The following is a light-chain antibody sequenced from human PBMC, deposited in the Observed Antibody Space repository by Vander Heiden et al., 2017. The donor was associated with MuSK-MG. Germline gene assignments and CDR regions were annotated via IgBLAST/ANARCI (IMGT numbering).Light chain of an antibody. Sequence: DMVMPQSPATLSVSPGERATLSCRASQSVSSNLAWYQQKPGQAPRLLIYGASTRATGIPARFSGSGSGTEFTPTISSLQSEDFAVYYCQQYNNWPPYTFGQGTKLEIK. CDR2: GAS. CDR3: QQYNNWPPYT. V-gene: IGKV3-15*01. CDR1: QSVSSN. J-gene: IGKJ2*01.